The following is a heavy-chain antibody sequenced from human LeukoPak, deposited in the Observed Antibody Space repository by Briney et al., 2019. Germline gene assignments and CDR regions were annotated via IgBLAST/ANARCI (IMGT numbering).Heavy chain of an antibody. Sequence: SETLSLTCAVYGGSFSGYYWRWIRQPPGKGLEWIGEINHSGSTNYNPSLKSRVTISVDTSKNQFSLKLSSVTAADTAVYYCARETTVTTGAFDIWGQGTMVTVSS. CDR3: ARETTVTTGAFDI. CDR1: GGSFSGYY. CDR2: INHSGST. D-gene: IGHD4-17*01. V-gene: IGHV4-34*01. J-gene: IGHJ3*02.